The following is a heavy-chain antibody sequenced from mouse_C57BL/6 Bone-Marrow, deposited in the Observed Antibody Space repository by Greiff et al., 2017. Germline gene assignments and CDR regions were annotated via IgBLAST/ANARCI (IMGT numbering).Heavy chain of an antibody. D-gene: IGHD2-3*01. CDR2: IYPGSGST. Sequence: QVQLQQPGAELVKPGASVKMSCKASGYTFTSYWITWVKQRPGQGLEWIGDIYPGSGSTNYNEKFKSKATLTVDTSSSTAYMQLSSLTSEDSAVYYCARWDDGYPAWFAYWGQGTLVTVSA. V-gene: IGHV1-55*01. CDR3: ARWDDGYPAWFAY. J-gene: IGHJ3*01. CDR1: GYTFTSYW.